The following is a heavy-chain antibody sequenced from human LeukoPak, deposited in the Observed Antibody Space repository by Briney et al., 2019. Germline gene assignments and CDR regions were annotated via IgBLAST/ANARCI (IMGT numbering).Heavy chain of an antibody. V-gene: IGHV4-39*01. D-gene: IGHD7-27*01. Sequence: SETLSLTCTVSGGSISSSSYYWGWIRQPPGKGLEWIGSIYYSGSTYYNPSLKSRVTISVDTSKNQFSLKLSSVTAADTAVYYCARQNWDYLPSISDYWGQGTLVTVSS. CDR1: GGSISSSSYY. CDR2: IYYSGST. J-gene: IGHJ4*02. CDR3: ARQNWDYLPSISDY.